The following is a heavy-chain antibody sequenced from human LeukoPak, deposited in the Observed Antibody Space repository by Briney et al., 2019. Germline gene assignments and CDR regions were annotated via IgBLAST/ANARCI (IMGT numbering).Heavy chain of an antibody. CDR3: ARERKYFYYMDV. CDR2: LSYRGNT. CDR1: GGSINSGDYS. V-gene: IGHV4-30-4*07. J-gene: IGHJ6*03. Sequence: PSETLSLTCAVVGGSINSGDYSWSWIRQPPGKGLEWIGYLSYRGNTYYNPSLKSRIIMSLDTSKNQFSLELSSVTAADTAVYYCARERKYFYYMDVWGKGTTVTVSS.